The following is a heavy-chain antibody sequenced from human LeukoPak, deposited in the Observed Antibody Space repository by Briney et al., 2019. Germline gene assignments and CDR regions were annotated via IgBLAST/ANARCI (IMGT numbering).Heavy chain of an antibody. CDR3: AKTSRVNSAYDSPFDY. D-gene: IGHD5-12*01. CDR2: VRGSGSDT. J-gene: IGHJ4*02. CDR1: GFTFSTYA. V-gene: IGHV3-23*01. Sequence: PGGSLRLSCAASGFTFSTYAMSWVRQAPGKGLEWVSAVRGSGSDTYYADSVKGRFTISRDNSKNTLHLQMNSLRAEDTAIYYCAKTSRVNSAYDSPFDYWGQGTLVTVS.